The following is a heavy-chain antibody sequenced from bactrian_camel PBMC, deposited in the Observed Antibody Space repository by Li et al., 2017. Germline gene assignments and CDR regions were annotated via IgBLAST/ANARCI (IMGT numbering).Heavy chain of an antibody. CDR1: GDTTLC. CDR2: LHSDGTA. J-gene: IGHJ6*01. CDR3: AAGRTLVGGWPVGP. Sequence: DVQLVESGGGSVQAGGSLRLSCAASGDTTLCMGWVRQAPGKEREGIARLHSDGTAQYADSVKGRFTISRDNAKKTVDLQMNNLQPGDTGLYYCAAGRTLVGGWPVGPRGQGTQVTVS. V-gene: IGHV3S10*01. D-gene: IGHD6*01.